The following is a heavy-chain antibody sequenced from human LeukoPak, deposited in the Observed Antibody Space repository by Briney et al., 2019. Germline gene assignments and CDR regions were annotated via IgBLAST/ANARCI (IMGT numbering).Heavy chain of an antibody. D-gene: IGHD6-13*01. CDR3: TRVSSYIAADY. V-gene: IGHV1-2*02. CDR2: IDPNSGGT. J-gene: IGHJ4*02. Sequence: ASVKDSFKASGYTFTGYYLHWVRQAPGQGPEWLGWIDPNSGGTKYAQKFQGRVTITRDTSISTAYMELSRLGSGDTAVYYCTRVSSYIAADYWGQGSLVTVSS. CDR1: GYTFTGYY.